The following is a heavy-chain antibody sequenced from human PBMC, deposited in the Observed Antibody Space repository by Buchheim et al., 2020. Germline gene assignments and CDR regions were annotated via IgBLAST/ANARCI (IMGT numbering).Heavy chain of an antibody. J-gene: IGHJ4*02. V-gene: IGHV4-39*01. D-gene: IGHD2-21*02. CDR1: GDSISSTSYY. Sequence: QLQLQESGPGLVKPSETLSLTCTVSGDSISSTSYYWGWVRQPPGKGLEWIGNIYYSGSTYYTPSLRGRVTRSVDTSKNQVSLRLTSVTAADTAVYYCARQLSVTGTRSQFDYWGQGTL. CDR3: ARQLSVTGTRSQFDY. CDR2: IYYSGST.